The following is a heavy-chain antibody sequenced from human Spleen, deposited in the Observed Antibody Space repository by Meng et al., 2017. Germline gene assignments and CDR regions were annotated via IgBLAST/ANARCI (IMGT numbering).Heavy chain of an antibody. D-gene: IGHD2-21*02. Sequence: QVQLQQWGAGLLKPSETLSLTCAVYGGSFSGCYWSWIRQPPGKGLDWIGKINHSGSTNYNPSLKSRVTISVDTSKNQFSLKLSSVTAADTAVYYCARVAYRWGGDCSYFDYWGQAPWSPSPQ. CDR2: INHSGST. J-gene: IGHJ4*01. CDR1: GGSFSGCY. V-gene: IGHV4-34*01. CDR3: ARVAYRWGGDCSYFDY.